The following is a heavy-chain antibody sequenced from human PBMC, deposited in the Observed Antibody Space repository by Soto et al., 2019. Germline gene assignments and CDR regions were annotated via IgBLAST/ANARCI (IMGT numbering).Heavy chain of an antibody. V-gene: IGHV3-15*07. D-gene: IGHD3-22*01. Sequence: GGSLRLSCAASGFTFSNAWMNWVRQAPGKGLEWVGRIKSKTDGGTTDYAAPVKGRFTISRDDSKNTLYLQMNSLKTEDTAVYYCTTIFWYYYDSSGYYDFDYWGQGTLVTVSS. J-gene: IGHJ4*02. CDR3: TTIFWYYYDSSGYYDFDY. CDR2: IKSKTDGGTT. CDR1: GFTFSNAW.